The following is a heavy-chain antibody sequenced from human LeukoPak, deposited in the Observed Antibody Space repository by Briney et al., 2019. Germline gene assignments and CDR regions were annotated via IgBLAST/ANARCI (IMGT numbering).Heavy chain of an antibody. CDR1: GGTFISYA. CDR2: IIPIFGTA. CDR3: ARAPYYYGSGDGINYYFDY. D-gene: IGHD3-10*01. Sequence: GSSVKVSCKASGGTFISYAISWVRQAPGQGLEWMGGIIPIFGTANYAQKFQGRVTITADESTSTAYMELSSLRSEDTAVYYCARAPYYYGSGDGINYYFDYWGQGTLVTVSS. J-gene: IGHJ4*02. V-gene: IGHV1-69*01.